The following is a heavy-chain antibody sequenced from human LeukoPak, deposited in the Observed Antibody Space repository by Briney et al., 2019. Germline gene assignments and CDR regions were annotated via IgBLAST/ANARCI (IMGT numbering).Heavy chain of an antibody. CDR2: ISSSSSYI. V-gene: IGHV3-21*01. Sequence: GGSLRLSCAASGFTFSSYSMNWVRQAPGKGLEWVSSISSSSSYIYYADSVKGRFTISRDNAKNSLYLQMNSLRAEDTAVYYCARGGPYSGYDDYFDYWGQETLVTVSS. J-gene: IGHJ4*02. D-gene: IGHD5-12*01. CDR1: GFTFSSYS. CDR3: ARGGPYSGYDDYFDY.